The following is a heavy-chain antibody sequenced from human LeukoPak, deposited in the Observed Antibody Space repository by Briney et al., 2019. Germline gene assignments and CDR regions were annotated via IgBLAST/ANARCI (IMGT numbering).Heavy chain of an antibody. Sequence: GGSLRLSCAASGFPFSSHGMGWVRQAPGKGLEWVSGISGSGGATYYADSVRGRFTISRDNSKNTLYLQMNSLRAEDTAVYYCARDPWGYYGSSGYYSYDAFDIWGQGTMVTVSS. J-gene: IGHJ3*02. D-gene: IGHD3-22*01. V-gene: IGHV3-23*01. CDR2: ISGSGGAT. CDR1: GFPFSSHG. CDR3: ARDPWGYYGSSGYYSYDAFDI.